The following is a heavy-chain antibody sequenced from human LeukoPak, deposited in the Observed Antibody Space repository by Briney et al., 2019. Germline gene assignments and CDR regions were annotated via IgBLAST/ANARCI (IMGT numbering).Heavy chain of an antibody. J-gene: IGHJ4*02. V-gene: IGHV4-59*08. D-gene: IGHD2-2*01. Sequence: SETLSLTCTVSGGSISGYYWSWIRQPPGKGLQFIRYIHYTGSTNYNPSLESRVTLSVDTSKDQFYLKLRSVTAADTAVYYCARLSKDTVVLPAAMAHYFDYWGQGTLVTVSS. CDR2: IHYTGST. CDR1: GGSISGYY. CDR3: ARLSKDTVVLPAAMAHYFDY.